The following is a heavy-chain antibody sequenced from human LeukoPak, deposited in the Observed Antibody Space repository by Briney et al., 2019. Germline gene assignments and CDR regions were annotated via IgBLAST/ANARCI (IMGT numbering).Heavy chain of an antibody. D-gene: IGHD3-16*02. CDR2: ISGSGGST. CDR1: GFTFSSYA. CDR3: AKDAGSVWGSYRSSYFGY. Sequence: GGSLRLSCAASGFTFSSYAMSWVRQAPGKGLEWVSAISGSGGSTYYADSVKGRFTISRDNSKNTLYLQMNSLRAEDTAVYYCAKDAGSVWGSYRSSYFGYWGQGTLVTVSS. V-gene: IGHV3-23*01. J-gene: IGHJ4*02.